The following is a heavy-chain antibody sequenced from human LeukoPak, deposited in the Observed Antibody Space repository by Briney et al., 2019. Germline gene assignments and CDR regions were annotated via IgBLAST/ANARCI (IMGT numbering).Heavy chain of an antibody. CDR3: ARESPKLGHDDY. CDR1: GDSITSYF. D-gene: IGHD7-27*01. J-gene: IGHJ4*02. Sequence: PSETLSLTCTVSGDSITSYFWSWIWHPAGKGLEWIGHIYTNGSSSYNPSLKSRVTMSRNTSKNQFSLKLSSVTAADTAVYYCARESPKLGHDDYWGQGTLVTVSS. V-gene: IGHV4-4*07. CDR2: IYTNGSS.